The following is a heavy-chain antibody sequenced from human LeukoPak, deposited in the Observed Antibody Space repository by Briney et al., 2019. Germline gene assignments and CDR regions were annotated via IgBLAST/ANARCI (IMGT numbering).Heavy chain of an antibody. CDR3: ARVLTGDASNI. CDR1: GYMFPSFG. D-gene: IGHD3-10*01. CDR2: ISAYNSNT. Sequence: ASVKVSCKASGYMFPSFGFSWVGQAPGKGLGWMEWISAYNSNTNYAQRLQGRVTMTTDTSTRTAYMELRSLRPDDTAVYYCARVLTGDASNIWGQGTMVTVSS. J-gene: IGHJ3*02. V-gene: IGHV1-18*01.